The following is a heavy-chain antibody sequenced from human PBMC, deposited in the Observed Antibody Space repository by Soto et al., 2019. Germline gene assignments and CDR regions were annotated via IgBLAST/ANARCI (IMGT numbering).Heavy chain of an antibody. D-gene: IGHD2-21*02. CDR3: AKDTGWTAIRFGAFDI. CDR1: GFTFDDYT. J-gene: IGHJ3*02. V-gene: IGHV3-43*01. CDR2: ISWDGGST. Sequence: GGSLRLSCAASGFTFDDYTMHWVRQAPGKGLEWVSLISWDGGSTYYADSVKGRFTISRDNSKNSLYLQMNSLRTEDTALYYCAKDTGWTAIRFGAFDIWGQGTMVTVSS.